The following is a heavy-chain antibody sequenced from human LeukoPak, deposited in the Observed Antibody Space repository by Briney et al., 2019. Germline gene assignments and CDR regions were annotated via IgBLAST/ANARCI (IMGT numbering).Heavy chain of an antibody. J-gene: IGHJ4*02. CDR2: IYYSGST. V-gene: IGHV4-31*03. Sequence: SETLSLTCTVSGGSISSGGYYCSWIRQHPGKGLEWIGYIYYSGSTYYNPSLKSRVTISVDTSKNQFSLKLSSVTAADTAVYYCARTTVTTRHPDYWGQGTLVTVSS. CDR1: GGSISSGGYY. D-gene: IGHD4-17*01. CDR3: ARTTVTTRHPDY.